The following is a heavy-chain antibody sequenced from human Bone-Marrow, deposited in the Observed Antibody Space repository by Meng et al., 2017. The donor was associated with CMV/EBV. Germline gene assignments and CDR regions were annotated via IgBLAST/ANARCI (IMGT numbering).Heavy chain of an antibody. CDR2: IRYDGSNE. Sequence: GESLKISCAASGFSFSYYSMHWVRQAPGKGLEWVTSIRYDGSNEYYVDSVKGRFTISRDNSKNTVYLEMSSLRPDDTSRYYCAKDDYGMDVWGQGTMVTVSS. CDR3: AKDDYGMDV. V-gene: IGHV3-30*02. J-gene: IGHJ6*02. CDR1: GFSFSYYS.